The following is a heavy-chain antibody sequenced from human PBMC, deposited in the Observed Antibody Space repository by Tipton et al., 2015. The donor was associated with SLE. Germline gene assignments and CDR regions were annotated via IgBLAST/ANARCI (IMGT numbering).Heavy chain of an antibody. V-gene: IGHV3-9*01. D-gene: IGHD4-23*01. CDR2: ISWNSGSI. Sequence: RSLRLSCAASGFTFDDYAMHWVRQAPGKGLEWVSGISWNSGSIDYVDSVKGRFTISRDNAKNSLYLQMNSLRAEDTAVYYCARYGGNALDYWGQGTLVTVSS. CDR1: GFTFDDYA. CDR3: ARYGGNALDY. J-gene: IGHJ4*02.